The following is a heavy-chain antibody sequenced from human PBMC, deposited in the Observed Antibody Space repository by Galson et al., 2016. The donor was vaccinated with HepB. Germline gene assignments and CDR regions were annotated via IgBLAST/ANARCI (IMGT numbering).Heavy chain of an antibody. D-gene: IGHD3-16*01. CDR2: IGPTGDT. Sequence: SLRLSCAASGFTFGGRDMHWVRQGSGKGLEWVSGIGPTGDTYHSDSVKGRFTISRESANNSLYLQMNSLRAEDTAVYFCARGVRHTWNEWGIDYWGQGALVTVSS. CDR1: GFTFGGRD. J-gene: IGHJ4*02. V-gene: IGHV3-13*04. CDR3: ARGVRHTWNEWGIDY.